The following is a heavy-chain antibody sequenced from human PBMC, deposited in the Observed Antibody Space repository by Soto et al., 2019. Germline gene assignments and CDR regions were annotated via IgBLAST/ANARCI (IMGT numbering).Heavy chain of an antibody. V-gene: IGHV2-5*02. CDR1: GFSLSTSGVG. CDR2: VYWDDEK. D-gene: IGHD2-2*01. J-gene: IGHJ4*02. CDR3: AQRPNCCSTSCFYFDY. Sequence: QITLKESGPTLVKPTQTLTLTCTFSGFSLSTSGVGVGWIRQPPGKALEWLALVYWDDEKRYSPSLKVILTITKDTSKNQVVLTMTNMDPVDTATYYCAQRPNCCSTSCFYFDYWGQGILVTVSS.